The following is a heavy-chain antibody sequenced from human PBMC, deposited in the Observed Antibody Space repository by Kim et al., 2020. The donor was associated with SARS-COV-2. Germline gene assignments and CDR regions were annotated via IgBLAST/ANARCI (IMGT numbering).Heavy chain of an antibody. CDR3: AREGWLRMYGMDV. Sequence: ADHGKGRFTISRDNAKNSLYLQMNSLRAEDTAVYYCAREGWLRMYGMDVWGQGTTVTVSS. V-gene: IGHV3-11*06. D-gene: IGHD5-12*01. J-gene: IGHJ6*02.